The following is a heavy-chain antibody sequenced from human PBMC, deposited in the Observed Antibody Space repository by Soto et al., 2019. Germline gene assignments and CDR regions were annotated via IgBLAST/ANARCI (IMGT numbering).Heavy chain of an antibody. D-gene: IGHD3-22*01. J-gene: IGHJ5*02. CDR3: YFNWFDP. V-gene: IGHV1-69*13. CDR2: IIPIFGTA. Sequence: SVKVSCKASGGTFSSYAISWVRQAPVQGLEWMGGIIPIFGTANYAQKFQGRVTSTVFLQWASLKASDTAVYFCARKDKSGYFNWFDPWGQGTLVTVSS. CDR1: GGTFSSYA.